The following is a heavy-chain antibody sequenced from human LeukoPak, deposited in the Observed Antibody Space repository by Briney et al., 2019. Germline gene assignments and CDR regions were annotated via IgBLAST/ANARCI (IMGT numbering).Heavy chain of an antibody. Sequence: PSETLSLTCAVYGGSFSGYYWSWIRQPPGKGLEWIGEINHSGSTNYNPSLKSRVIISVDTSKNQFSLKLSSVTAADTAVYYCSQAVTGGAVDYWGQGTLVTVSS. CDR3: SQAVTGGAVDY. V-gene: IGHV4-34*01. J-gene: IGHJ4*02. D-gene: IGHD4-17*01. CDR1: GGSFSGYY. CDR2: INHSGST.